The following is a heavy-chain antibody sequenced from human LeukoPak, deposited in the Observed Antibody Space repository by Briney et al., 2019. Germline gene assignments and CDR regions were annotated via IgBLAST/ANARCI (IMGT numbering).Heavy chain of an antibody. V-gene: IGHV1-2*02. CDR1: GYTFTGYY. D-gene: IGHD6-13*01. Sequence: GASVKVSCKASGYTFTGYYMHWVRQALGQGLEWMGWINPNSGGTNYAQKFQGRVTMTRDTSISTAYMELSRLRSDDTAVYYCARYSSRGGWFDPWGQGTLVTVSS. CDR2: INPNSGGT. CDR3: ARYSSRGGWFDP. J-gene: IGHJ5*02.